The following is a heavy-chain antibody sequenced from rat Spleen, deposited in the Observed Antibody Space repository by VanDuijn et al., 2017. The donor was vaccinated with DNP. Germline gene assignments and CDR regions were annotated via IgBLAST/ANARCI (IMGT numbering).Heavy chain of an antibody. CDR2: ISSDVTNT. D-gene: IGHD1-10*01. J-gene: IGHJ3*01. CDR3: VRQGQLGFAY. Sequence: EVQLVESGGGLVRPGRSLKLSCAASGFSFSNYHMAWVRQAPTKGLEWVASISSDVTNTYYGNSVKGRFTISRDNAKSTLYLQMDSLRSEETASYYCVRQGQLGFAYWGQGTLVTVSS. CDR1: GFSFSNYH. V-gene: IGHV5S11*01.